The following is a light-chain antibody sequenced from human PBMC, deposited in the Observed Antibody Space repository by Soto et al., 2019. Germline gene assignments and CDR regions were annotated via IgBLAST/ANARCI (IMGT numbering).Light chain of an antibody. CDR3: QHYSAFSVT. Sequence: DIQMTQSPSTLSASVEDRVTITCRASQSIGDLLAWYQQKPGEAPKLLIYKASYLESGVPSRFSGSGSWTEFTLTISSLQPEDLATYYCQHYSAFSVTFGQGTKVDIK. J-gene: IGKJ1*01. V-gene: IGKV1-5*03. CDR2: KAS. CDR1: QSIGDL.